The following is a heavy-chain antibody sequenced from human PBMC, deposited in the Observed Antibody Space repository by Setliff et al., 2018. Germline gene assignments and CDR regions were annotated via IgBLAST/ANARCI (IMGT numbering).Heavy chain of an antibody. V-gene: IGHV4-38-2*01. D-gene: IGHD5-18*01. J-gene: IGHJ6*02. CDR3: ARGRGYSYGSTFHYYYGMDV. Sequence: SETLSLTCDVSGYSFKSDDYWAWIRQSPGRGLEWIGSVSHSGSTNYNPSLKSRVTISVDTSKNQFSLKLSSVTAADTAVYYCARGRGYSYGSTFHYYYGMDVWGQGTTVTVSS. CDR1: GYSFKSDDY. CDR2: VSHSGST.